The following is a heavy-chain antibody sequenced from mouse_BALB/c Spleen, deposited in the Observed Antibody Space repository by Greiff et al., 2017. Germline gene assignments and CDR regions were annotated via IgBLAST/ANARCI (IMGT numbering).Heavy chain of an antibody. J-gene: IGHJ2*01. CDR1: GFTFSSFG. Sequence: EVQGVESGGGLVQPGGSRKLSCAASGFTFSSFGMHWVRQAPEKGLEWVAYISSGSSTIYYADTVKGRFTISRDNPKNTLFLQMTSLRSEDTAMYYCAREGYYYYGSSSWSQGTTLTVAS. V-gene: IGHV5-17*02. CDR2: ISSGSSTI. CDR3: AREGYYYYGSSS. D-gene: IGHD1-1*01.